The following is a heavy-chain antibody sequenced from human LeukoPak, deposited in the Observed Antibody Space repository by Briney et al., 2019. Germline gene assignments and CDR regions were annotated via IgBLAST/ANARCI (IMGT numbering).Heavy chain of an antibody. CDR3: TRGRYQFLGPNDS. Sequence: SGGSLRLSCAASGFSLSDYGISWARQAPGKGLEWISYITTNSAKFYADSVRGRIAIPRDNDKNSVYLQMNSLRDEDTAVYYCTRGRYQFLGPNDSWGQGSLVTVSS. D-gene: IGHD2/OR15-2a*01. CDR2: ITTNSAK. CDR1: GFSLSDYG. J-gene: IGHJ4*02. V-gene: IGHV3-48*02.